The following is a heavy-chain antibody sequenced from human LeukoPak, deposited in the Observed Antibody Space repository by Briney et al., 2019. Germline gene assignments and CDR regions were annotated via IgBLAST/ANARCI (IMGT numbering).Heavy chain of an antibody. CDR1: GFTFSSYG. CDR3: AKEYDSSGYSDYFDY. Sequence: GGSLRLSCAASGFTFSSYGMSWVRQAPGKGLEWVSAISDSGGSTYYADSVKGRFTISRDNSKNTLYLQMNSLRAEDTAVYYCAKEYDSSGYSDYFDYWGQGTLVTVSS. J-gene: IGHJ4*02. CDR2: ISDSGGST. V-gene: IGHV3-23*01. D-gene: IGHD3-22*01.